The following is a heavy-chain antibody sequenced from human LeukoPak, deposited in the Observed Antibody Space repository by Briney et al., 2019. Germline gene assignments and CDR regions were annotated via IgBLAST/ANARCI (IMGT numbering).Heavy chain of an antibody. Sequence: GGSLRPSCAASGFTFSNYAMSWVRQAPGKGLEWVSAISGSGGSTDYADSVKGRFTISRDNSKNTLYLQMNSLRAEDTAVYYCAKDPVGNYYYGMDVWGQGTTVTVSS. CDR2: ISGSGGST. CDR1: GFTFSNYA. V-gene: IGHV3-23*01. CDR3: AKDPVGNYYYGMDV. D-gene: IGHD1-26*01. J-gene: IGHJ6*02.